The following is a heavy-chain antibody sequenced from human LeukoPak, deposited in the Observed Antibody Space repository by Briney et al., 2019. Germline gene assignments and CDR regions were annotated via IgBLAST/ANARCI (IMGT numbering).Heavy chain of an antibody. CDR1: GYTFTGYY. D-gene: IGHD3-3*01. J-gene: IGHJ4*02. CDR3: ARDRGAGLQGFGVAYYFDY. V-gene: IGHV1-2*02. Sequence: ASVKVSCKASGYTFTGYYMHWVRQAPGQGLEWMGWINPNSGGTNYAQKFQGRVTMTRDTSISTAYMELSGLRSDDTAVYYCARDRGAGLQGFGVAYYFDYWGQGTLVTVSS. CDR2: INPNSGGT.